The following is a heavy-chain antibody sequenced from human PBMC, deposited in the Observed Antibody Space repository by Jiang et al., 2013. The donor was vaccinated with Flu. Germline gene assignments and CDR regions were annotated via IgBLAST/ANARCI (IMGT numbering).Heavy chain of an antibody. V-gene: IGHV4-31*03. CDR1: GGSIISSGDYY. Sequence: SLTCNVSGGSIISSGDYYWSWIRQHPQKGLEYIGYVHHSGGTYYSPSLKSRVTISVDTSNNQFSLKLSSMTVADTAVYFCARAAWPGGVGASVGEWGQGTLVTVSS. D-gene: IGHD1-26*01. CDR2: VHHSGGT. CDR3: ARAAWPGGVGASVGE. J-gene: IGHJ4*02.